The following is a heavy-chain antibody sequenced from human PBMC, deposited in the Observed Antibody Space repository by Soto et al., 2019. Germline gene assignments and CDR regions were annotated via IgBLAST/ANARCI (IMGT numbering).Heavy chain of an antibody. CDR1: GFTFSSYG. Sequence: QVQLVESGGGVVQPGRSLRLSCAASGFTFSSYGMHWVRQAPGKGLEWVAVISYDGSNKYYADSVKGRFTISRDNSKNTLYLQMNSLRAEDTAVYYCASHHGGDQPLFDYWGQGTLVTVSS. V-gene: IGHV3-30*03. CDR2: ISYDGSNK. D-gene: IGHD2-21*02. J-gene: IGHJ4*02. CDR3: ASHHGGDQPLFDY.